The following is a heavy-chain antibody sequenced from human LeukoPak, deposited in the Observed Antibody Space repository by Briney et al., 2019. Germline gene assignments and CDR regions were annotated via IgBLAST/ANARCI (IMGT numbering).Heavy chain of an antibody. CDR2: ISGSGGST. J-gene: IGHJ4*02. D-gene: IGHD3-10*01. CDR3: AKAPRNYYGSGSSK. Sequence: AISGSGGSTYYADSVKGRFTISRDNSKNTLYLQMNSLRAEDTAVYYCAKAPRNYYGSGSSKWGQGTLVTVSS. V-gene: IGHV3-23*01.